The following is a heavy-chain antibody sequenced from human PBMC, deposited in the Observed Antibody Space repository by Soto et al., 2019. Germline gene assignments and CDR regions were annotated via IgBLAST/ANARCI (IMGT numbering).Heavy chain of an antibody. J-gene: IGHJ4*02. CDR2: IYYSGST. V-gene: IGHV4-39*01. CDR3: ARLSRDPSGFDY. CDR1: GGSISSSSYY. Sequence: SETLSLTCTVSGGSISSSSYYWGWIRQPPGKGLEWIGRIYYSGSTYYNPSLKSRVTISVDTSKNQFSLKLSSVTAADTAVYYCARLSRDPSGFDYWGQGTLVPVSS. D-gene: IGHD3-10*01.